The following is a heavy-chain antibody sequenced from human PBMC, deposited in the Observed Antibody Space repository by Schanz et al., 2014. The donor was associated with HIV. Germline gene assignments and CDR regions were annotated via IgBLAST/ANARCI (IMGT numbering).Heavy chain of an antibody. V-gene: IGHV3-15*01. CDR1: GFTFRHAW. D-gene: IGHD3-3*01. CDR3: TTRRVLGVNLDV. CDR2: IKSKTDGETT. J-gene: IGHJ6*02. Sequence: VQLVESGGGVVQPGRSLRLSCAAFGFTFRHAWMSWVRQAPGKGLEWVGLIKSKTDGETTDYAAPVKGRFTISRDDSKTTLFLQMNSLKSEDTAVYYCTTRRVLGVNLDVWGQGTTVTVSS.